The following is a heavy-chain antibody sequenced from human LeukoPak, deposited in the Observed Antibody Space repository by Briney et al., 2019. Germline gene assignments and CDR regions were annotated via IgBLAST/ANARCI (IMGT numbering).Heavy chain of an antibody. V-gene: IGHV4-59*08. CDR3: ARSNYYDSTSAYLQY. D-gene: IGHD3-22*01. CDR2: IYYSGRT. J-gene: IGHJ1*01. Sequence: PSETLSLTCTVSGGPISSYYWSWIRQPPGKGLEWIGHIYYSGRTNYNPPLKSRVTISVDTSKNQLSLKLSSVTAADTAVYYCARSNYYDSTSAYLQYWGQGTLVTVSS. CDR1: GGPISSYY.